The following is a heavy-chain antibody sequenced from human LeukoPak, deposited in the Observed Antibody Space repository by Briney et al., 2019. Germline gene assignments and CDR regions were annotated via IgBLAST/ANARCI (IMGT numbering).Heavy chain of an antibody. CDR1: GYTFTSYY. D-gene: IGHD3-16*01. Sequence: VASVKVSRKASGYTFTSYYMHWVRQAPGQGLEWMGIINPSGGSTSYAQKFQGRVTMTRDMSTSTVYMELSSLRSEDTAVYYCARAGLGFGFDYWGQGTLVTVSS. CDR2: INPSGGST. CDR3: ARAGLGFGFDY. J-gene: IGHJ4*02. V-gene: IGHV1-46*01.